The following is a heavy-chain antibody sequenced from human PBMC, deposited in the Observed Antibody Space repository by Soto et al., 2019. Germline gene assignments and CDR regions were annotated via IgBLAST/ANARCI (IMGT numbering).Heavy chain of an antibody. CDR1: GGSISSSSYY. Sequence: SETLSLTCTVSGGSISSSSYYWGWIRQPPGKGLEWIGSIYYSGSTYYNPSLKSRVTISVDTSKNQFSLKLSSVTAAETAVYYCERDLNTAMVPGSWFDTWGQGTLVTVSS. CDR3: ERDLNTAMVPGSWFDT. J-gene: IGHJ5*02. V-gene: IGHV4-39*02. D-gene: IGHD5-18*01. CDR2: IYYSGST.